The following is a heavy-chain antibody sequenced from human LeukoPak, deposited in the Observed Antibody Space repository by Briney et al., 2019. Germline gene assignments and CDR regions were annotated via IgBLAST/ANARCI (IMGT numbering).Heavy chain of an antibody. Sequence: SETLSLTCTVSGGSLSRGRYHWSWIPQPAEKGPERIWRIYTRGSAKYNPSLKSRVTISADSSKNQFTLKLSSVTDADTAMYYCARDSYYYDSSGYSALDIWGQGTMVTVS. J-gene: IGHJ3*02. D-gene: IGHD3-22*01. V-gene: IGHV4-61*02. CDR2: IYTRGSA. CDR1: GGSLSRGRYH. CDR3: ARDSYYYDSSGYSALDI.